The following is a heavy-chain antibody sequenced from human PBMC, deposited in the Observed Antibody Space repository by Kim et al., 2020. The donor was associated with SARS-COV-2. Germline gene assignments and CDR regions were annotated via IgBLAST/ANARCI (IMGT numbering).Heavy chain of an antibody. V-gene: IGHV4-4*07. J-gene: IGHJ5*02. Sequence: SETLSLTCTVSGGSISSYYWSWIRQPAGKGLEWIGRIYTSGSTNYNPSLKSRVTMSVDTSKNQFSLKLSSVTAADTAVYYCARDGIAVASGWFDPWGQGTLVTVSS. CDR3: ARDGIAVASGWFDP. D-gene: IGHD6-19*01. CDR1: GGSISSYY. CDR2: IYTSGST.